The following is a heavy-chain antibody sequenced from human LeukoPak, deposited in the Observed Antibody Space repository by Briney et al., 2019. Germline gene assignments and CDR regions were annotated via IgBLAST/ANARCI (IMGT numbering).Heavy chain of an antibody. CDR2: INHSGST. CDR3: ASLDVRYFDWHNYYYMDV. D-gene: IGHD3-9*01. V-gene: IGHV4-34*01. J-gene: IGHJ6*03. CDR1: GGSFSGYY. Sequence: SETLSLTCAVYGGSFSGYYWSWIRQPPGKGLEWIGEINHSGSTNYNPSLKSRVTISVDTSKNQFSLKLSSVTAADTAVYYCASLDVRYFDWHNYYYMDVWGKGTTVTVSS.